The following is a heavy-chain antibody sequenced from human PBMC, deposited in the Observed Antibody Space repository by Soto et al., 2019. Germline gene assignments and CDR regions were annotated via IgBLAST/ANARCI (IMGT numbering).Heavy chain of an antibody. J-gene: IGHJ6*02. V-gene: IGHV3-23*01. Sequence: EVQLLESGGGLVQPGGSLRLSCAASGFTFSSYAMSWVRQAPGKGLEWVSTISSSGGSTFYADSVKGRFTISRDNSNNALSLQMNSLRDGDTAVYYCARAKYDYGGNIYYYYYGMDVWGQGTTVTVSS. CDR2: ISSSGGST. CDR3: ARAKYDYGGNIYYYYYGMDV. CDR1: GFTFSSYA. D-gene: IGHD4-17*01.